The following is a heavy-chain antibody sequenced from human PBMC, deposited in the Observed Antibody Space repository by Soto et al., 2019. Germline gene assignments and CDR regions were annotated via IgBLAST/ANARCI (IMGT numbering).Heavy chain of an antibody. J-gene: IGHJ4*02. D-gene: IGHD3-22*01. CDR3: VKDEYTRDYYDSSGYHHFDY. Sequence: GGSLRLSCSASGFTFSSYAMHWVRQAPGKGLEYVSAISSNGGSTYYADSVKGRFTISRDNSKNTLYLQRSSRRAEDTAVNYCVKDEYTRDYYDSSGYHHFDYWGQGTLVTVSS. CDR2: ISSNGGST. CDR1: GFTFSSYA. V-gene: IGHV3-64D*06.